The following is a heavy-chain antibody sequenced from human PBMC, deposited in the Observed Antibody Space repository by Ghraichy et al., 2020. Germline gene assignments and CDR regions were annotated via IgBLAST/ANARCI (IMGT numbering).Heavy chain of an antibody. CDR1: GGSISSYY. V-gene: IGHV4-59*01. CDR2: IYYSGST. CDR3: ARFSEGNFDY. Sequence: SETLSLTCTVSGGSISSYYWSWIRQPPGKGLEWIGYIYYSGSTNYNPTLKSRGTISVDTAKNQFSLKLSSVTAADTAVYYCARFSEGNFDYWGQGTLVTVSS. J-gene: IGHJ4*02.